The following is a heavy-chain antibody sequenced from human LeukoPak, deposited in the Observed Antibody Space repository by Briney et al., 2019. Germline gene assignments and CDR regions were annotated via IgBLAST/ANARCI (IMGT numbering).Heavy chain of an antibody. D-gene: IGHD1-7*01. CDR3: ARVRKLELRY. CDR2: ISSSSSYI. Sequence: GGSLRLSCAASGFTVSSYSMNWVRQAPGKGLEWVSSISSSSSYIYYADSVKGRFTISRDNAKNSLYLQMNSLRAEDTAVYYCARVRKLELRYWGHGTLVTVSS. J-gene: IGHJ4*01. V-gene: IGHV3-21*01. CDR1: GFTVSSYS.